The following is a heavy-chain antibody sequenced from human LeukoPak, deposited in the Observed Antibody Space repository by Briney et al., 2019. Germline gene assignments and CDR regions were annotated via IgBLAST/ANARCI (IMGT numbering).Heavy chain of an antibody. Sequence: SETLSLTCTVSGGSISSYYWRWIRQPPGKGGEGIGYMYYSGSTNYHPSLHGLVTISVATSKNHFSLKLSSVTAADTAVYYCARTLVVVVAATSPTEQKYNWFDPWGQGTLVTVSS. CDR3: ARTLVVVVAATSPTEQKYNWFDP. CDR1: GGSISSYY. V-gene: IGHV4-59*01. J-gene: IGHJ5*02. CDR2: MYYSGST. D-gene: IGHD2-15*01.